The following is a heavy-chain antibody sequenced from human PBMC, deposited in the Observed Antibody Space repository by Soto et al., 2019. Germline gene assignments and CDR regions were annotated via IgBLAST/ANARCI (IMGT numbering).Heavy chain of an antibody. D-gene: IGHD3-16*01. V-gene: IGHV3-33*01. CDR2: IWYDGSNK. Sequence: GSLRLSCAASGFTFSSYGMHWIRQAPGKGLEWVAVIWYDGSNKYYADSVKGRFTISRDNSKDTLYLQMNSLRAEDTAVYYCARNGGANNWFDPWGQGTLVTVS. CDR1: GFTFSSYG. CDR3: ARNGGANNWFDP. J-gene: IGHJ5*02.